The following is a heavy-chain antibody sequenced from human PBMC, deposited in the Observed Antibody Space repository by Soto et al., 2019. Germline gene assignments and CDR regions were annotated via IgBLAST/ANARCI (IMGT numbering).Heavy chain of an antibody. CDR3: ADRPHNYYGLDL. J-gene: IGHJ6*02. CDR1: GGSIRTLDYS. V-gene: IGHV4-30-2*01. Sequence: PSETLSLTCSVSGGSIRTLDYSWNWIRQPPGKAPESIGYVYENGNAYPEPSLKSRVTISIDVAKNQFSLKMTSITAADAGLYYCADRPHNYYGLDLWGQGTTVTVYS. CDR2: VYENGNA. D-gene: IGHD3-10*01.